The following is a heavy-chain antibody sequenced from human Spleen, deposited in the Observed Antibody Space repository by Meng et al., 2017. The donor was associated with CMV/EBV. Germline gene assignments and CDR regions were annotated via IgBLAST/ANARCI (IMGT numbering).Heavy chain of an antibody. CDR1: GFTFSSYA. D-gene: IGHD3-3*01. J-gene: IGHJ6*02. CDR2: ISYDGSNK. Sequence: GESLKISCAASGFTFSSYAMHWVRQAPGKGLEWVAVISYDGSNKYYADSVKGRFTVSRDISKNTLFLQMNSLKSEDTAMYYCARGDFWSGDSYYAMDVWGQGTPVTVSS. CDR3: ARGDFWSGDSYYAMDV. V-gene: IGHV3-30-3*01.